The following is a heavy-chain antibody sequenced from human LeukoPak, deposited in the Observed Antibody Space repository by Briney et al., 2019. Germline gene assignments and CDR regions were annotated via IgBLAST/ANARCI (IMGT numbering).Heavy chain of an antibody. D-gene: IGHD3-22*01. CDR2: IIPIFGTA. CDR3: ARDLSIGPTSGAFDI. CDR1: GGTFSSYA. J-gene: IGHJ3*02. Sequence: SVKVSCKASGGTFSSYAISWVRQAPGQGLEWMGGIIPIFGTANYAQKFQGRVTITAEESTSTAYMELSSLRSEDTAVYYCARDLSIGPTSGAFDIWGQGTMVTVSS. V-gene: IGHV1-69*01.